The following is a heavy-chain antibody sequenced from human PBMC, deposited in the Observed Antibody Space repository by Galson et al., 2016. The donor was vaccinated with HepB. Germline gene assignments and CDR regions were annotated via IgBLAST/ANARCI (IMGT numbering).Heavy chain of an antibody. J-gene: IGHJ1*01. CDR3: VRGGVSGNYAWREAEH. V-gene: IGHV1-8*01. CDR1: GYTFTNYD. Sequence: VKVSCKASGYTFTNYDLNWVRQASGQGPEWMGWMNPNSGKSGSAQKFRGRVTMTRDTSISTAYLELSALTSDDTAVYYCVRGGVSGNYAWREAEHWGQGSLVTVSS. CDR2: MNPNSGKS. D-gene: IGHD3-22*01.